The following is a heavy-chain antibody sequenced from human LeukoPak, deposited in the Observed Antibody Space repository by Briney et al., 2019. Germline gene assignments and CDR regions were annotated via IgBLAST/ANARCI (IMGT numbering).Heavy chain of an antibody. CDR1: GYTFTSYA. D-gene: IGHD3-10*01. CDR2: INTNTGNP. CDR3: ARVRDSLWFGDYYYYGMDV. Sequence: ASVKVSCKASGYTFTSYAMNWVRQAPGQGLEWMGWINTNTGNPTYAQGFTGRFVFSLDTSVSTAYLQISSLKAEDTAVYYCARVRDSLWFGDYYYYGMDVWGQGTTVTVSS. J-gene: IGHJ6*02. V-gene: IGHV7-4-1*02.